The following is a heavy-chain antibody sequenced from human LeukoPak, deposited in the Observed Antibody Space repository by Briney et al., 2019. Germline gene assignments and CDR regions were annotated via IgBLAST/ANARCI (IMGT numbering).Heavy chain of an antibody. J-gene: IGHJ6*03. CDR1: GFTFSNGW. V-gene: IGHV3-15*01. D-gene: IGHD2-15*01. CDR3: TTVVGDSYYYYMDV. Sequence: GGSLRLSCAASGFTFSNGWMSWVRQAPGKGLEWVGRIKSKTDGGTTDYAAPVKGRFTISRDDSKNMLYLQMNSLKTEDTAVYYCTTVVGDSYYYYMDVWGKGTTVTVSS. CDR2: IKSKTDGGTT.